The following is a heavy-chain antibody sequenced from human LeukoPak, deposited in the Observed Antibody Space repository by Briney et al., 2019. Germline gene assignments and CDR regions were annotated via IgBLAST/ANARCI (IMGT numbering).Heavy chain of an antibody. V-gene: IGHV3-21*01. D-gene: IGHD7-27*01. CDR3: AKGDVSVTREFDY. J-gene: IGHJ4*02. CDR2: ISSTSGNK. CDR1: GFTFNSYS. Sequence: GGSLRPSCAASGFTFNSYSMNWFRQAPGKGLEWVSSISSTSGNKYYADSVKGRFTISRDNAKNSLYLQMNSLRAEDTAVYYCAKGDVSVTREFDYWGQGTLVTVSS.